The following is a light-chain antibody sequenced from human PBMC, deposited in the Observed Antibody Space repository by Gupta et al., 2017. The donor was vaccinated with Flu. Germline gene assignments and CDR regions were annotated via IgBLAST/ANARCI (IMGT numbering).Light chain of an antibody. J-gene: IGKJ4*01. CDR2: DAS. CDR1: QSVSSY. CDR3: QQRSNGPPKLT. Sequence: EIVLTQSPATLSLSPGERATLSCRASQSVSSYLAWYQQKPGQAPRLLIYDASNRATGNPARFSGSGSGTDFTLTISSLEPEDFAVYYCQQRSNGPPKLTFGGGTKVEIK. V-gene: IGKV3-11*01.